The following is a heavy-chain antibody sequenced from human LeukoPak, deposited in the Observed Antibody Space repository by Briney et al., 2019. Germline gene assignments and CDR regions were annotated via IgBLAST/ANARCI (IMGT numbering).Heavy chain of an antibody. CDR2: ISYDGSNK. V-gene: IGHV3-30*18. J-gene: IGHJ4*02. Sequence: GGSLRLSCAASRFTFSSYGMHWVRQAPGKGLEWVAVISYDGSNKYYADSVKGRFTIPRDNSKNTLYLQMNSLRAEDTAVYYCAKVGNGSGSYYADYWGQGTLVTVSS. D-gene: IGHD3-10*01. CDR3: AKVGNGSGSYYADY. CDR1: RFTFSSYG.